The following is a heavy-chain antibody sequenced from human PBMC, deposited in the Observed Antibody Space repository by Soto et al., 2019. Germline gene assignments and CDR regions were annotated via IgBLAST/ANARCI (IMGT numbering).Heavy chain of an antibody. J-gene: IGHJ4*02. V-gene: IGHV4-39*01. CDR1: GGSISIINHY. D-gene: IGHD3-22*01. CDR2: IFYRGTT. CDR3: ARYYDTFDY. Sequence: QLQLQESGPGLVKPSETLSLTCAVSGGSISIINHYWGWIRQPPVKGLEWLGFIFYRGTTYYNPSLKSRVTISVDTSKNQFSLRLSSVTAADTAVYYCARYYDTFDYWGQGTLVTVSS.